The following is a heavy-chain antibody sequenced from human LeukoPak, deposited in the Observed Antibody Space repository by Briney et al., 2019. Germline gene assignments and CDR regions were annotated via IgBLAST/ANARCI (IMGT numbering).Heavy chain of an antibody. V-gene: IGHV4-61*01. J-gene: IGHJ4*02. D-gene: IGHD2-15*01. Sequence: SETLSLTCIVSGGSVSSASNYWSWIRRPPGKGLEWIGYMYYSGSTSYNPSLKSRVTISADTSKNQFSLKLSSVTAADTAVYYCARDPGYCSGGSCGNFDYWGQGTLVTVSS. CDR3: ARDPGYCSGGSCGNFDY. CDR2: MYYSGST. CDR1: GGSVSSASNY.